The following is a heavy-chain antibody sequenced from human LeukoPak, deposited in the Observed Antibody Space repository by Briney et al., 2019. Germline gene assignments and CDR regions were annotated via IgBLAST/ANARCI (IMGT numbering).Heavy chain of an antibody. CDR2: ISSSSSTI. CDR3: ASQSYYDFWSGYPKALDY. D-gene: IGHD3-3*01. Sequence: GGSLRLSCAASGFTFSSYSMNWVRQAPGKGLEWVSYISSSSSTIYYADSVKGRFTISRDNAKNSLYLQMNSLRAEDTAVYYCASQSYYDFWSGYPKALDYWGQGTLVTVSS. J-gene: IGHJ4*02. V-gene: IGHV3-48*01. CDR1: GFTFSSYS.